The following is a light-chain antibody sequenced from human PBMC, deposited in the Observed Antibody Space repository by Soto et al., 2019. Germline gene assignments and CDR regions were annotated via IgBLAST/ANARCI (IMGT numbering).Light chain of an antibody. V-gene: IGKV3-20*01. CDR3: QQYGGSPRT. J-gene: IGKJ1*01. CDR2: AAS. CDR1: QTIGSSH. Sequence: EIVFAQSPGTLSFSPGERDTLSCRASQTIGSSHLAWYQEKPGQGPRXXIFAASSRATGIPDRFSGSGSGTDFTLTISRLEPEDFEVYYCQQYGGSPRTFGQGTKVDIK.